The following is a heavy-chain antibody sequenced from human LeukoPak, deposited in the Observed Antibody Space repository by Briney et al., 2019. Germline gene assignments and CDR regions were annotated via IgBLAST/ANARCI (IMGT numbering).Heavy chain of an antibody. Sequence: GRSLRLSCAASGFTFDDYAMHWVRQAPGKGLEWVSGISWNSGSIGYADSVKGRFTISRDNSKNTLYLQMNSLRAEDTAVYYCAKAAITMIVVVIRPHAFDIWGQGTMVTVSS. CDR3: AKAAITMIVVVIRPHAFDI. V-gene: IGHV3-9*01. D-gene: IGHD3-22*01. CDR1: GFTFDDYA. J-gene: IGHJ3*02. CDR2: ISWNSGSI.